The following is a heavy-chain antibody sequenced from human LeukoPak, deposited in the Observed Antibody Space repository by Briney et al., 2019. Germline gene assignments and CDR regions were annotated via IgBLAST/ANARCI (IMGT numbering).Heavy chain of an antibody. CDR3: ASQRENYDFWSGSNNWFDP. J-gene: IGHJ5*02. CDR2: IGGSGGST. CDR1: GFTFSSYA. D-gene: IGHD3-3*01. Sequence: GGSLRLSCAASGFTFSSYAMSWVRRAPGKGLEWVSAIGGSGGSTYYADSVKGRFTISRDNSKNTLYLQMNSLRAEDTAVYYCASQRENYDFWSGSNNWFDPWGQGTLVTVSS. V-gene: IGHV3-23*01.